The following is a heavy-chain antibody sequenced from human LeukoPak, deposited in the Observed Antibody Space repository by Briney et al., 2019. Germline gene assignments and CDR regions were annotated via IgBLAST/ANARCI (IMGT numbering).Heavy chain of an antibody. CDR1: RFTFSSYA. V-gene: IGHV3-23*01. J-gene: IGHJ4*02. Sequence: GGSLRLSCAASRFTFSSYAMSWVRQAPGKGLEWVSTSSGGGGSTYYADSVKGRFTISRDNSKNTLYLQMNSLRAEDTAVYYCAKPPRMTTVTTFDYWGQGTLVTVSS. D-gene: IGHD4-17*01. CDR2: SSGGGGST. CDR3: AKPPRMTTVTTFDY.